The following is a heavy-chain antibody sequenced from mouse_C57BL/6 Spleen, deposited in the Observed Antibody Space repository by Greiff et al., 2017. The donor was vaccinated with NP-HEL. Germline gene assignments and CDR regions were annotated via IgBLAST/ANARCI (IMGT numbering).Heavy chain of an antibody. D-gene: IGHD2-5*01. J-gene: IGHJ4*01. V-gene: IGHV2-2*01. Sequence: QVQLKESGPGLVQPSQSLSITCTVSGFSLTSYGVHWVRQSPGKGLEWLGVIWSGGSTDYNAAFISRLSISKDNSKSQVFFKMNSLQADDTAIYYCARNRDSNYGYAMDYWGQGTSVTVSS. CDR1: GFSLTSYG. CDR3: ARNRDSNYGYAMDY. CDR2: IWSGGST.